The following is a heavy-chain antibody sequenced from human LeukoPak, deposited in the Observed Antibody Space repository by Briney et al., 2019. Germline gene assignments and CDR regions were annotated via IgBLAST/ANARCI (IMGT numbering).Heavy chain of an antibody. D-gene: IGHD3-9*01. CDR1: GGSFSGYY. V-gene: IGHV4-34*01. CDR2: INHSGST. CDR3: ATRSDYDILTGYSYHFDY. Sequence: SETLSLTCAVYGGSFSGYYWSWIRQPPGKGLEWIGEINHSGSTNYNPSLKRRVTISVDTSKNQFSLKLSSVTAADTAVYYCATRSDYDILTGYSYHFDYWGQGTLVTVSS. J-gene: IGHJ4*02.